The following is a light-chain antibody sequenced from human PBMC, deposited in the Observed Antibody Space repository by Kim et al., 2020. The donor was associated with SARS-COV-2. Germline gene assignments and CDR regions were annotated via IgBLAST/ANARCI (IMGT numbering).Light chain of an antibody. CDR3: SSYTSSSTNWV. CDR2: DVS. V-gene: IGLV2-14*03. J-gene: IGLJ3*02. CDR1: SSDVGGYNY. Sequence: QSALTQPASVSGSPGQSITISCTGTSSDVGGYNYVSWYQQHPGKAPKLMIYDVSNRPSGVSNRFSGSKSGNTASLTISGPQAEDEADYYCSSYTSSSTNWVFGGGTKVTVL.